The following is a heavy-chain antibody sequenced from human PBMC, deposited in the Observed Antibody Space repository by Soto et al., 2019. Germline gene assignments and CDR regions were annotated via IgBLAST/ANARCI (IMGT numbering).Heavy chain of an antibody. J-gene: IGHJ4*02. D-gene: IGHD1-26*01. CDR3: AKAIEGATVFDY. CDR1: GFTFSSYG. Sequence: QVQLVESGGGVVQPGRSLRLSCAASGFTFSSYGMHWVRQAPGKGLEWVAVITPDGSNTLYADCAKGRVTISRDNSKNTLYLQMNSLRAEDTAVFYWAKAIEGATVFDYWGQGTLVTVSS. CDR2: ITPDGSNT. V-gene: IGHV3-30*18.